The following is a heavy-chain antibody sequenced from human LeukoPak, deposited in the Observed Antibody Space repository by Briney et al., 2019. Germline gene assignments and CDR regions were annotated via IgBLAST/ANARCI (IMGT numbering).Heavy chain of an antibody. V-gene: IGHV4-34*01. CDR1: GGSFSGYY. CDR2: INHSGST. J-gene: IGHJ5*02. Sequence: KSSETLSLTCAVYGGSFSGYYWSWIRQPPGKGLEWIGEINHSGSTNYNPSLKSRVTISVDTSKNQFSLKLSSVTAADTAVYYCARGRTTVVTPRGRWFDPWGQGTLVTVSS. D-gene: IGHD4-23*01. CDR3: ARGRTTVVTPRGRWFDP.